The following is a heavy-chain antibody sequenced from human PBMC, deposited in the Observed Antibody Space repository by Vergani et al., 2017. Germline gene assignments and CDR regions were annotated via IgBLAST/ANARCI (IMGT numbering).Heavy chain of an antibody. Sequence: EVQLLESGGGLVQPGGSLRLSCAASGFTFSSYAMSWVRQAPGKGLEWVSAISGSGGSTYYADSVKGRFTISRDNSKNTLYLQMNSPRAEDTAVDYCAKYGFGELLENPNTRWGQGTLVTVSS. V-gene: IGHV3-23*01. CDR1: GFTFSSYA. CDR2: ISGSGGST. CDR3: AKYGFGELLENPNTR. D-gene: IGHD3-10*01. J-gene: IGHJ4*02.